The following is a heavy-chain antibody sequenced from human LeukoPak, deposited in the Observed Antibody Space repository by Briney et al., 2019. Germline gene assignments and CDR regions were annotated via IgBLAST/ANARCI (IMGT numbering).Heavy chain of an antibody. D-gene: IGHD3-10*01. V-gene: IGHV4-4*07. J-gene: IGHJ5*02. CDR3: ARENAGGWFDP. CDR2: IYTSGST. Sequence: PSETLSLTCTVSGGSISTYYWSWIRQSAGKGLEWIGRIYTSGSTDYNSSLKSRVTMSVDTSKNQFSLKLSPVTAADTAVYYCARENAGGWFDPWGQGTLVTVSS. CDR1: GGSISTYY.